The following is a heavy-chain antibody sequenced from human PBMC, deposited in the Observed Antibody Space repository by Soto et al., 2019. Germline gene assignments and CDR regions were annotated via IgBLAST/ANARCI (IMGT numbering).Heavy chain of an antibody. CDR1: GVTFDVYA. V-gene: IGHV3-9*01. J-gene: IGHJ5*02. CDR3: TKSRAPQFHYNGFDT. CDR2: ISWNSGGI. D-gene: IGHD4-4*01. Sequence: EVQLVESGGGWVQPGRSLRLSCAASGVTFDVYAMHWVRQAPGKGLEWVSGISWNSGGIAYADSVKGRLTISRDNAKNCLHLEMNRLMSDDPAFYSCTKSRAPQFHYNGFDTWGQGTLVTVSS.